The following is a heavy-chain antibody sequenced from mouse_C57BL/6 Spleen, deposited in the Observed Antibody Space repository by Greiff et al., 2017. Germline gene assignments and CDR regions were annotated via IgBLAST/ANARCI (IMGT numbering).Heavy chain of an antibody. CDR1: GFTFSSYA. J-gene: IGHJ3*01. D-gene: IGHD4-1*02. Sequence: EVKLVESGEGLVKPGGSLKLSCAASGFTFSSYAMSWVRQTPEKRLEWVAYISSGGDYIYYADTVKGRFTISRDNARNTLYLQMSSLKSEDTAMYYCTREATGPAWFAYWGQGTLVTVSA. V-gene: IGHV5-9-1*02. CDR3: TREATGPAWFAY. CDR2: ISSGGDYI.